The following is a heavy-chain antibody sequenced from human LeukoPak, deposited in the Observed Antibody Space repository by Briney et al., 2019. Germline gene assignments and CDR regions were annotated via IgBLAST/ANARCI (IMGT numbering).Heavy chain of an antibody. D-gene: IGHD2-2*01. V-gene: IGHV3-23*01. CDR2: ISGSGGST. CDR1: GFIIGSYW. Sequence: QPGGSLRLSCVASGFIIGSYWMSWVRQAPGKGLEWVSAISGSGGSTYYADSVKGRFTISRDNSKNTLYLQMNSLRAEDTAVYYCAKEEVPAAPGGFDPWGQGTLVTVSS. CDR3: AKEEVPAAPGGFDP. J-gene: IGHJ5*02.